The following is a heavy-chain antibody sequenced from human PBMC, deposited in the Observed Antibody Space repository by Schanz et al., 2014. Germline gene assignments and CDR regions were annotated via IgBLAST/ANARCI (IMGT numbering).Heavy chain of an antibody. V-gene: IGHV1-8*01. J-gene: IGHJ4*02. CDR1: GYSFTTYD. D-gene: IGHD4-17*01. CDR3: AVHYCDRPV. CDR2: MNPTTGNR. Sequence: QVQLVQSGAEVKKPGASVRVSCKASGYSFTTYDVNWVRQATGQGLEWMGWMNPTTGNRGYAQNFQGGFPMTRDPPLKTASTELTCLKFPASGLYSCAVHYCDRPVWGQGTLIAVSS.